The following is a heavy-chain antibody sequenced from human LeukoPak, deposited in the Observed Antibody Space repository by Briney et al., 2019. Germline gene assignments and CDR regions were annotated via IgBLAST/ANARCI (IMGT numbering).Heavy chain of an antibody. J-gene: IGHJ4*02. CDR1: GYTFTSYY. V-gene: IGHV1-46*01. CDR2: INPSSGST. D-gene: IGHD3-22*01. Sequence: ASVKVSCKASGYTFTSYYIHWVRQAPGQGLEWMGIINPSSGSTSYAQKFQGRVTMTRDTSTSTVYMELSSLRSEDTAVYYCARVSYYDSRGDLGGFGYWGQGTLVTVSS. CDR3: ARVSYYDSRGDLGGFGY.